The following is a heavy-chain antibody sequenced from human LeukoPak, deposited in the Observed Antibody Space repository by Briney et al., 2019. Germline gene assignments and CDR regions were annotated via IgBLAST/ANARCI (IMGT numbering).Heavy chain of an antibody. D-gene: IGHD3-22*01. Sequence: PGGSLRLSCAASGFTFSSYAMHWVRQAPGKGLEWVAVISYDGSNKYYADSVKGRFTISRDNSKNTLYLQMNSLRAEDTAVYYCARDSPDDSSGSWGQGTLVIVSS. CDR3: ARDSPDDSSGS. V-gene: IGHV3-30*14. CDR2: ISYDGSNK. CDR1: GFTFSSYA. J-gene: IGHJ5*02.